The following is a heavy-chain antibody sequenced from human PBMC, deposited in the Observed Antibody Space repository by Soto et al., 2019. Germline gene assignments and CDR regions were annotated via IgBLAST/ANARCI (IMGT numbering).Heavy chain of an antibody. Sequence: QVQLVESGGGVVQPGRSLRLSCAASGFTFTSYGIHWVRQAPGKGLEWVAVIAYDGNTRYNSDSVKGRFTVSRDNSKSTVYLQLXXXXPEDTAMYYCAKTGYSNFDFWGQGTLVTVSS. CDR2: IAYDGNTR. CDR1: GFTFTSYG. V-gene: IGHV3-30*18. J-gene: IGHJ4*02. D-gene: IGHD4-4*01. CDR3: AKTGYSNFDF.